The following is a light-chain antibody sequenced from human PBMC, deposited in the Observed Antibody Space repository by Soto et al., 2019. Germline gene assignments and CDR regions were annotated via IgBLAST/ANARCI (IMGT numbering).Light chain of an antibody. J-gene: IGKJ4*01. V-gene: IGKV3-15*01. CDR1: ESVSTN. CDR3: QQYDIATG. CDR2: AAS. Sequence: EVVMTPSPASLSVSPGERANLSCRASESVSTNLAWYQQKPGQPPRLLIYAASTRATGIPARFSGSGSGTEFTLTISSLQSEDFAVYYCQQYDIATGFGGGTKVEIK.